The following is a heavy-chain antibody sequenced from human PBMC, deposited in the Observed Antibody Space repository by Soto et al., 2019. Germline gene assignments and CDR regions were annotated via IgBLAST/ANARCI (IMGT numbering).Heavy chain of an antibody. V-gene: IGHV1-69*01. Sequence: QVQLVQSGTEVKKTGSSVRVSCKASGGTFSSYRINWVRQAPGHGLEWVGGIVPIRRTADYVHELQGRVTITADETARTAYMELRSLKSQDTAIYYCVRDSGAKLSSSWGQGTLVTVSS. CDR1: GGTFSSYR. D-gene: IGHD6-13*01. CDR2: IVPIRRTA. CDR3: VRDSGAKLSSS. J-gene: IGHJ4*02.